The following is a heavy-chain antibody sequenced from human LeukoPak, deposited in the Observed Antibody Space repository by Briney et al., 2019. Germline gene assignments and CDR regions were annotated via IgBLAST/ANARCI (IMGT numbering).Heavy chain of an antibody. V-gene: IGHV3-21*01. D-gene: IGHD6-19*01. J-gene: IGHJ4*02. CDR2: ISSSSSYI. CDR1: GFTFSSYS. CDR3: AGVPPSIAVAGTDDY. Sequence: PGGSLRLSCAASGFTFSSYSMNWVRQAPGKGLEWVSSISSSSSYIYYADSVKGRFTISRDNAKNSLYLQMNSLRAEDTAVYYCAGVPPSIAVAGTDDYWGQGTLVTVSS.